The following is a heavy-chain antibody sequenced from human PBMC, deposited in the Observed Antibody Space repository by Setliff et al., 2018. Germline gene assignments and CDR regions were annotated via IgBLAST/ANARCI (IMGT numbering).Heavy chain of an antibody. J-gene: IGHJ3*02. Sequence: ASVKVSCKASGYTFTGYYMHWVRQAPGQGLEWMGWVNPNSGGTNYAQKFQGWVTMTRDTSISTAYVELSRLRSDDTAVYYCARSRDGGNSSGYSGAFDIWGQGTMVTVS. D-gene: IGHD3-22*01. CDR3: ARSRDGGNSSGYSGAFDI. V-gene: IGHV1-2*04. CDR2: VNPNSGGT. CDR1: GYTFTGYY.